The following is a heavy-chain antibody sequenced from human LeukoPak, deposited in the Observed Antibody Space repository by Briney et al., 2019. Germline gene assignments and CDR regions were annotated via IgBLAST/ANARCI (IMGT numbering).Heavy chain of an antibody. CDR3: TRELRHCSTTSCYAFAFDI. Sequence: KPSETLSLTCTVSGGSISSYYWSWIRQPPGKGLEWIGYIYYSGSTDYNPSLKSRVTISVDTSKKEFSLRLTSVTAADTAVYYCTRELRHCSTTSCYAFAFDIWGQGTMVTVSS. CDR1: GGSISSYY. CDR2: IYYSGST. J-gene: IGHJ3*02. V-gene: IGHV4-59*01. D-gene: IGHD2-2*01.